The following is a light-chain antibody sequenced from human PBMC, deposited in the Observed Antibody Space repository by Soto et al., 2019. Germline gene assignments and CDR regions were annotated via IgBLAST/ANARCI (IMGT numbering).Light chain of an antibody. CDR2: DAS. CDR1: QSVSSY. J-gene: IGKJ5*01. V-gene: IGKV3-11*01. CDR3: QQYGSSSEIT. Sequence: IVLTQSPATLSLYPGERATLSCRASQSVSSYLAWYQRKPGQAPRLLIYDASNRATGIPARFSGSGSGTDFTLTISGLEPEDSAVYDCQQYGSSSEITFGQGTRLQIK.